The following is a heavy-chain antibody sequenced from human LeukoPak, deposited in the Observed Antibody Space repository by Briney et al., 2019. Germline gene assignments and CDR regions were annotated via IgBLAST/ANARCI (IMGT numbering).Heavy chain of an antibody. J-gene: IGHJ4*02. CDR1: GFTFSSYG. CDR2: IRYDGSNK. V-gene: IGHV3-30*02. CDR3: AKGGEIVLIPGYFDY. D-gene: IGHD2-8*01. Sequence: GGSLRLSCAASGFTFSSYGMHWVRQAPGKGLEWVAFIRYDGSNKYYADSVKGRFTISRDSSKNTLYLQMNSLRAEDTAVYYCAKGGEIVLIPGYFDYWGQGTLVTVSS.